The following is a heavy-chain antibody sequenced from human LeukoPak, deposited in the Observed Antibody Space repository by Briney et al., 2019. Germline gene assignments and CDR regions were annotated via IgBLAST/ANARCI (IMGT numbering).Heavy chain of an antibody. CDR1: GGSFSGYY. D-gene: IGHD6-13*01. J-gene: IGHJ6*03. CDR2: INHSGST. V-gene: IGHV4-34*01. CDR3: ARGRVSSSSWSSTYYYYFYMDV. Sequence: SETLSLTCAVYGGSFSGYYWSWIRQPPGKGLEWIGEINHSGSTNYNPSLNSRVTISRDTSKNHFSLELSSVTAADTAVYFCARGRVSSSSWSSTYYYYFYMDVWGKGTTVTVSS.